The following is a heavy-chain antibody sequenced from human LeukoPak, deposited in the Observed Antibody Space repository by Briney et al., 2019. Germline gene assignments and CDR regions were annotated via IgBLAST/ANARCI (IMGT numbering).Heavy chain of an antibody. D-gene: IGHD6-6*01. Sequence: SETLSLTCAVYGGSFSGYYWNCIRQSPGKGLEWIGEINHKGNINYNTSLKSPVTISVDPSKLQFSLKLSAVTAADTGVYYGARPPGWTIAARPLDYWGPGTLVTVSS. CDR2: INHKGNI. CDR1: GGSFSGYY. J-gene: IGHJ4*02. CDR3: ARPPGWTIAARPLDY. V-gene: IGHV4-34*01.